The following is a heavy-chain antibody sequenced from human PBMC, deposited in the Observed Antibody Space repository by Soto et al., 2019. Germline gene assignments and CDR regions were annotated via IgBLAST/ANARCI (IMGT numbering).Heavy chain of an antibody. D-gene: IGHD2-21*02. CDR3: ARGGHVVVVTAALDH. Sequence: QVQLMQSGAEVKKPGASVKVSCKASGDTFTDYYIHWVRQAPGQGLEWMGTVNPSGGHTTYAQHLLCGLTMTRDESTSTLNMELTSLTSDDTAIDYCARGGHVVVVTAALDHWRQGTLVTAS. CDR1: GDTFTDYY. J-gene: IGHJ4*02. CDR2: VNPSGGHT. V-gene: IGHV1-46*04.